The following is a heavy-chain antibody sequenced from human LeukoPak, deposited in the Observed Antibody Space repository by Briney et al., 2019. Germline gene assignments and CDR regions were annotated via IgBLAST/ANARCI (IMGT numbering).Heavy chain of an antibody. CDR2: IYYSGST. D-gene: IGHD3-9*01. CDR1: GGSINNYY. V-gene: IGHV4-59*01. Sequence: SEALSLTCTVSGGSINNYYWSWIRQPPGKGLEWIGHIYYSGSTDYNPSLKSRVTISVDTSKNQFSLKLSSVTAADTAVYYCARATGYQDYFDYWGQGTLVTVSS. CDR3: ARATGYQDYFDY. J-gene: IGHJ4*02.